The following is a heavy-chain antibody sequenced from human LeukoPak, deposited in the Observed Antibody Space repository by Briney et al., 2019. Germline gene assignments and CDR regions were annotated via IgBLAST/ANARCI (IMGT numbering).Heavy chain of an antibody. CDR2: IRYDGSNK. Sequence: GGSLRLSCAASGFTFSSYGIHWVRQAPGKGLEWVAFIRYDGSNKYYADSVKGRFTISRDNSKNTLYLQMNSLRADDTAVYYCAKDQQWLVNFIDYWGQGTLVTVSS. V-gene: IGHV3-30*02. D-gene: IGHD6-19*01. CDR3: AKDQQWLVNFIDY. J-gene: IGHJ4*02. CDR1: GFTFSSYG.